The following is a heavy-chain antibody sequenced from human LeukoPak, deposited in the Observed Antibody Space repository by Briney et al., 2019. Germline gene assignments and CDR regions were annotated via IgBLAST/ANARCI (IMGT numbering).Heavy chain of an antibody. D-gene: IGHD5-12*01. CDR3: ARVPQTGYSGYDRPPGDYYYYGMDV. V-gene: IGHV1-18*01. CDR2: ISAYNGNT. CDR1: GYTFTNYG. Sequence: ASVKVSCKASGYTFTNYGISWVRQAPGQGLEWMGWISAYNGNTNYAQKLQGRVTMTTDTSTSTAYMELRSLRSDDTAVYYCARVPQTGYSGYDRPPGDYYYYGMDVWGQGTTVTVSS. J-gene: IGHJ6*02.